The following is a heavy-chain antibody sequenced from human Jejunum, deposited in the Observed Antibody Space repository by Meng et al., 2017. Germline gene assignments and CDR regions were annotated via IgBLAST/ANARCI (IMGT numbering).Heavy chain of an antibody. J-gene: IGHJ5*02. D-gene: IGHD2-21*01. CDR2: IYYSGNTYYSGST. Sequence: QVQLQESGPGLVKPSPTLSLTCTVSGGSISSGDYYWSWIRQPPGKGLEWIGYIYYSGNTYYSGSTYYSPSLKSRVTISVDTSKNQFSLKLTSVTAADTAVYYCARPHTSAWGQGTLVTVSS. V-gene: IGHV4-30-4*01. CDR1: GGSISSGDYY. CDR3: ARPHTSA.